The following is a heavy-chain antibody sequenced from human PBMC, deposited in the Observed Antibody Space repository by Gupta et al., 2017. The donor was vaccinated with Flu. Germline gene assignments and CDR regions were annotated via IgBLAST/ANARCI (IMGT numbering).Heavy chain of an antibody. CDR3: ARESRLGREIYSWFDP. CDR1: H. Sequence: HMHWVRQAPGQGLEGMGRINNENGATNYAQKGQGRVTMTRDTQISTADMEVNRLTSEETAIYYCARESRLGREIYSWFDPGGLGTMVTVSS. CDR2: INNENGAT. D-gene: IGHD3-10*01. J-gene: IGHJ5*02. V-gene: IGHV1-2*02.